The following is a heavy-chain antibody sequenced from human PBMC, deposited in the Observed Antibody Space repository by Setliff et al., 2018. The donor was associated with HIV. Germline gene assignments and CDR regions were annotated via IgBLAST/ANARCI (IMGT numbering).Heavy chain of an antibody. CDR3: ARSSRANEAFDV. V-gene: IGHV1-45*02. CDR2: FTPFNDNT. Sequence: SVKVSCKASGYTFTDHYLHWVRQAPGQALEWMGWFTPFNDNTNYAQKYRGRISITRDRSMSAAYMELSSLRSEDTGMYYCARSSRANEAFDVWGQGTMVTVSS. CDR1: GYTFTDHY. J-gene: IGHJ3*01.